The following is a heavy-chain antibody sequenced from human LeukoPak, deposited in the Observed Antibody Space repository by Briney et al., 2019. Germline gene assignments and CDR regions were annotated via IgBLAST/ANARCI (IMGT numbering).Heavy chain of an antibody. V-gene: IGHV4-31*03. Sequence: SQTLSLTCTVSGDSISSDYYWSWSRQHPGKGLEWIAYIYYGGTTYYNPSLESRVSISVDTSKNQFSLSLTSVTAADTAVYYCAGGRPYYFDYWGQGTLVTVSS. CDR2: IYYGGTT. CDR1: GDSISSDYY. CDR3: AGGRPYYFDY. J-gene: IGHJ4*02.